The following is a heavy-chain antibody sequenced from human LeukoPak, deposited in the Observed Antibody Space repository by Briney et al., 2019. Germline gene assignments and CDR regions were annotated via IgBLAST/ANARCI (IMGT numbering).Heavy chain of an antibody. J-gene: IGHJ6*03. Sequence: PSETLSLTCAVSGYSISSGDYWGWIRQPPGKGLEWIGSIYHSGSTYYNPSLKSRVTISVDRSKNQFSLKLSSVTAADTAVYYCARGGYYYYYRDVWGKGTTVTVSS. V-gene: IGHV4-38-2*01. CDR1: GYSISSGDY. CDR3: ARGGYYYYYRDV. D-gene: IGHD3-16*01. CDR2: IYHSGST.